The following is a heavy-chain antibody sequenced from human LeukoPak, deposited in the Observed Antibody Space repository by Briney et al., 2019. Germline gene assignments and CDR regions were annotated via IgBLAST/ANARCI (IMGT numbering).Heavy chain of an antibody. J-gene: IGHJ5*02. D-gene: IGHD3-3*01. V-gene: IGHV4-59*12. Sequence: SETLSLTCTVSGGSISSYYWSWIRQPPGKGLEWIGYIYYSGSTNYNPSLKSRVTISVDTSKNQFSLKLSSVTAADTAVYYCARGSKYYDFWSGYYTFSGPWFDPWGQGTLVTVSS. CDR1: GGSISSYY. CDR2: IYYSGST. CDR3: ARGSKYYDFWSGYYTFSGPWFDP.